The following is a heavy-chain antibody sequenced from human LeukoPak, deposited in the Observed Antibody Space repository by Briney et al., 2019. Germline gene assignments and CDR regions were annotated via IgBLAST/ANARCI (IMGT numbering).Heavy chain of an antibody. V-gene: IGHV3-21*01. Sequence: KTGGSLRLSCAASGFTFSSYSMNWVRQAPGKGLEWVSSISSSSSYIYYADSVKGRFTISRDNAKNSLYLQMNSLRAEDTAVYYCARRNYDILTGYSSYYMDVWGKGTTVTVSS. CDR2: ISSSSSYI. CDR1: GFTFSSYS. CDR3: ARRNYDILTGYSSYYMDV. D-gene: IGHD3-9*01. J-gene: IGHJ6*03.